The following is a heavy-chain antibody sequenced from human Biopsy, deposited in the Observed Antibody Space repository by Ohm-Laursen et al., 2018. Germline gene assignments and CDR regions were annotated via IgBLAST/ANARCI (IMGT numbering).Heavy chain of an antibody. CDR3: VKDSEPHNTAMRQGGFEY. J-gene: IGHJ4*02. CDR2: ITKNGVDM. CDR1: GFTFSSYA. V-gene: IGHV3-23*01. D-gene: IGHD5-18*01. Sequence: SLRLSCAASGFTFSSYAMGWVRQAPGKGLEWVSDITKNGVDMFYADSVKGRFTISRDDAKNTLYLQMNSLRAEDTAVYYCVKDSEPHNTAMRQGGFEYWGQGTLVTVSS.